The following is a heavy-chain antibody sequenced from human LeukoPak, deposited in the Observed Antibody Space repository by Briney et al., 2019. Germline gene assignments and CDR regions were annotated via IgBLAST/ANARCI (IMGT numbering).Heavy chain of an antibody. CDR3: ARSRNVRTFDY. J-gene: IGHJ4*02. CDR1: GFTFSSYG. Sequence: GGSLRHSCAASGFTFSSYGIHWVRQAPGKGLEWVTFIRHDGTNQHYGDSVKGRFTISRDNLKNTVFLQMNRVRAEDTAVYFCARSRNVRTFDYWGQGTLVAVSS. V-gene: IGHV3-30*02. CDR2: IRHDGTNQ.